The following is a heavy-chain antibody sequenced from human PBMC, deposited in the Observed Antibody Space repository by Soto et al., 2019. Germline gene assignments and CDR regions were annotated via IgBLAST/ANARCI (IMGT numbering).Heavy chain of an antibody. V-gene: IGHV3-30*18. CDR1: GFTFSSYG. D-gene: IGHD3-16*02. CDR3: AKAKGPYDYVWGSYRYTARGAFDI. J-gene: IGHJ3*02. CDR2: MSYDGSNK. Sequence: QVQLVESGGGVVQPGRSLRLSCAASGFTFSSYGMHWVRQAPGKGLEWVAVMSYDGSNKYYADSVKGRFTISRDNSKNTLYLQMNSLRAEDTAVYYCAKAKGPYDYVWGSYRYTARGAFDIWGQGTMVTVSS.